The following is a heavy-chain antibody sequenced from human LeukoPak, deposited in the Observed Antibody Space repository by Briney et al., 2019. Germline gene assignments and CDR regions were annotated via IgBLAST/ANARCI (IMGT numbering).Heavy chain of an antibody. CDR1: GYSVSSNSDA. CDR3: ARETPTFDP. CDR2: TYYRSKWYN. V-gene: IGHV6-1*01. J-gene: IGHJ5*02. Sequence: SQTLSLTCAISGYSVSSNSDAWNWIRQPPSKGFEWLGRTYYRSKWYNDYAVSVKSRITINPDTSKNQFSLQLNSVTPEDTAVYYCARETPTFDPWGQGTLVTVSS.